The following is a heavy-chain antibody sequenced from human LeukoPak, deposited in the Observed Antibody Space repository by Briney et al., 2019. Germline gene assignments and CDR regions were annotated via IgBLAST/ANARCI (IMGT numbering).Heavy chain of an antibody. CDR1: AFTFSSYW. D-gene: IGHD1-7*01. CDR3: ATDLNWNSF. CDR2: INPDGSEK. V-gene: IGHV3-7*03. J-gene: IGHJ4*02. Sequence: GGSLRLSCGVSAFTFSSYWMTWVRQARGKGLEWVANINPDGSEKYYVDSVKGRFTISRDNAKNSLYLQMNSLRTGDTALYYCATDLNWNSFWGQGTLVTVSS.